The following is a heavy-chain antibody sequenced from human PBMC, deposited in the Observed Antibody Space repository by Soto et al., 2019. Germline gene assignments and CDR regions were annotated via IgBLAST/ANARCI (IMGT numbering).Heavy chain of an antibody. J-gene: IGHJ4*02. Sequence: SETLSLTCTVSGGSISSSSYYWGWIRQPPGKGLEWIGSIYYSGSTYYNPSLKSRVTISVDTSKNQFSLKLSSVTAADTAVYYCARLGYCICCSCYSVLFFYFWGQGTLVTVSS. D-gene: IGHD2-15*01. CDR1: GGSISSSSYY. CDR3: ARLGYCICCSCYSVLFFYF. V-gene: IGHV4-39*01. CDR2: IYYSGST.